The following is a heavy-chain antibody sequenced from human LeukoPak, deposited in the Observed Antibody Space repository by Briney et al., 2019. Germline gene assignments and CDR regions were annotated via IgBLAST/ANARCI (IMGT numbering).Heavy chain of an antibody. J-gene: IGHJ4*02. CDR1: GGSISSYY. CDR3: ARVVSEYYYGSGSYSGFDY. Sequence: SETLSLTCTVSGGSISSYYWSWIRQPAGKGLEWIGRIYTSGSTNYNPSLKSRVTMSVDTSKNQFSLKLSAVTAADTAVYYCARVVSEYYYGSGSYSGFDYWGQGTLVTVSS. D-gene: IGHD3-10*01. V-gene: IGHV4-4*07. CDR2: IYTSGST.